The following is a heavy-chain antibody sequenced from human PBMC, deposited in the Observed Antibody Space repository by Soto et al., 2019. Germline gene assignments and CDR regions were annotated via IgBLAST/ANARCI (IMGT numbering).Heavy chain of an antibody. Sequence: VQLLESGGGLVQPGGSLRLSCAASGFTFSSYAMSWVRQAPGKGLEWVSAISGSGGSTYYADSVKGRFTISRDNSKNTLYLQMNSLRAEDTAVYYCAKDGGGDYDFWSGLSAIRYYFDYWGQGTLVTVSS. D-gene: IGHD3-3*01. CDR3: AKDGGGDYDFWSGLSAIRYYFDY. V-gene: IGHV3-23*01. CDR1: GFTFSSYA. CDR2: ISGSGGST. J-gene: IGHJ4*02.